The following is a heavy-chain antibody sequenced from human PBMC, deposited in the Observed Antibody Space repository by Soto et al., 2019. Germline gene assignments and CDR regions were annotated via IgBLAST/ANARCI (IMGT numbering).Heavy chain of an antibody. CDR2: IYYSGST. J-gene: IGHJ4*02. CDR1: GGSISSYY. D-gene: IGHD3-22*01. V-gene: IGHV4-59*01. Sequence: QVQLQESGPGLVKPSETLSLTCTVSGGSISSYYWSWIRQPPGKGLEWIGYIYYSGSTNYNPSLKSRVTISVDTSKNQCSLKLSSVTAADTAVYYCARLNDSSGYTLDYWGQGTLVTVSS. CDR3: ARLNDSSGYTLDY.